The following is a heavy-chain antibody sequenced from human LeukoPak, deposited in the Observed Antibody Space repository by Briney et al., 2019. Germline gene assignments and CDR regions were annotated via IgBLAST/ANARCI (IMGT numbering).Heavy chain of an antibody. J-gene: IGHJ4*02. D-gene: IGHD3-10*01. Sequence: AWSFSVACSDYGRSIGGQGWSWVLDRRGKTLEYIGNIYHSGSTYYNPSLKSRITISLDTSKSQFSLRLNAVTAADTAVYYCATDGAPARPGLDYWGRGPLVTVSS. CDR1: GRSIGGQG. CDR2: IYHSGST. V-gene: IGHV4-59*11. CDR3: ATDGAPARPGLDY.